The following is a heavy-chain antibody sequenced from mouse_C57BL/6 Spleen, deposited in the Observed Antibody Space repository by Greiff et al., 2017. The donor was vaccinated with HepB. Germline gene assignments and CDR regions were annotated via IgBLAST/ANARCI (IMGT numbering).Heavy chain of an antibody. CDR3: TRGHYYGPPFAY. J-gene: IGHJ3*01. CDR2: ISSGGDYI. V-gene: IGHV5-9-1*02. D-gene: IGHD1-1*01. Sequence: EVKLVESGEGLVKPGGSLKLSCAASGFTFSSYAMSWVRQTPEKRLEWVAYISSGGDYIYYADTVKGRFTISRDNARKTLYLQMSSLKSEDTAMYYCTRGHYYGPPFAYWGQGTLVTVSA. CDR1: GFTFSSYA.